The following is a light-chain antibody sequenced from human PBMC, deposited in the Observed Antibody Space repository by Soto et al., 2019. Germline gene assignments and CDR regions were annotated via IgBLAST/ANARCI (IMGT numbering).Light chain of an antibody. CDR2: DAS. J-gene: IGKJ1*01. V-gene: IGKV1-5*01. CDR1: QNVENY. Sequence: DIQMTQSPSTLSASVGDRVTITCRASQNVENYLAWYQQKPGKAPKLLIYDASSLQSGVPSRFSGSGSGTEFALTISSLQPDDFATYYCQQYNTYSWTFGPGTKVDIK. CDR3: QQYNTYSWT.